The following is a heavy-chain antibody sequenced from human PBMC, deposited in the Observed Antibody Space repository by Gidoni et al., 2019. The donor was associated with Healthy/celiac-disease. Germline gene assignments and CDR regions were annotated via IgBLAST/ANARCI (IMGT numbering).Heavy chain of an antibody. Sequence: QVQLVQSGAEVKKPGASVKVSCKASGYTFTSYDINWVRQATGQGLEWMGWMNPNSGNTGYAQKFQGRVTMTRNTSISTAYMELSSLSSEDTAVYYCARELRFVDSNSLGYWGQGTLVTVSS. J-gene: IGHJ4*02. CDR3: ARELRFVDSNSLGY. D-gene: IGHD4-4*01. CDR2: MNPNSGNT. V-gene: IGHV1-8*01. CDR1: GYTFTSYD.